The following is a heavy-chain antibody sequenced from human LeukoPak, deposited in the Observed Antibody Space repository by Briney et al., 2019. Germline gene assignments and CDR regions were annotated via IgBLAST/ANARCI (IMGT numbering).Heavy chain of an antibody. D-gene: IGHD2/OR15-2a*01. Sequence: ASVKVSCKASGYTFTGYYIHWVRQASGQGLEWMGWINPNSGGTKYIQKFQGRVTMTRDTSISTAYMELSRLRFDDTAVYYCARSTTPNENEYFEYWGQGTLVTVSS. J-gene: IGHJ1*01. CDR3: ARSTTPNENEYFEY. V-gene: IGHV1-2*02. CDR1: GYTFTGYY. CDR2: INPNSGGT.